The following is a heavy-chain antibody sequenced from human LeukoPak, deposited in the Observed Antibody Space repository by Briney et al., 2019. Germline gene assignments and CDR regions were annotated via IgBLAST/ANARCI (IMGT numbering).Heavy chain of an antibody. V-gene: IGHV4-38-2*01. J-gene: IGHJ4*02. CDR3: ARRYCNSGICYFYDY. CDR2: VFQDGNT. D-gene: IGHD2-8*01. Sequence: SETLSHTCAVSSGNSWDWIRRPPGKGLEGIGSVFQDGNTYYNPSLKSRVIISLDTSKKQFSLKLISVTAADTAMYYCARRYCNSGICYFYDYWGQGTLVTVSP. CDR1: SGNS.